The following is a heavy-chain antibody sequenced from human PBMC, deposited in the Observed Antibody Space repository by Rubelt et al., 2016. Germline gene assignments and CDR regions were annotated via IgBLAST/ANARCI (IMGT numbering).Heavy chain of an antibody. CDR2: ISYDGTDK. J-gene: IGHJ6*02. CDR3: TSVIYYSNYV. V-gene: IGHV3-30*04. Sequence: QVQLVESGGGVVQPGRSLRLSCAASGFTFSSYAMHWVRQAPGKGLEWVAVISYDGTDKYYADSVKGRFTISRDNAKNTLYLQMNSLRAEDTAVYYCTSVIYYSNYVWGQGTTVTVSS. CDR1: GFTFSSYA.